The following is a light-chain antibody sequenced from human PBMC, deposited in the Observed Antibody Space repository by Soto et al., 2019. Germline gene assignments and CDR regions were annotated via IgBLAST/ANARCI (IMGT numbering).Light chain of an antibody. CDR2: GAS. CDR3: QHYDSSPT. J-gene: IGKJ4*01. V-gene: IGKV3-20*01. CDR1: HSVSSSY. Sequence: EIVLAQSPCTLYLSPGERATLSCRASHSVSSSYLAWYQQKPGPPPRLLIYGASSSATGIPDRFSGSGSGTDFTLTISGLEPEDFAVYSCQHYDSSPTFGGGTKVDIK.